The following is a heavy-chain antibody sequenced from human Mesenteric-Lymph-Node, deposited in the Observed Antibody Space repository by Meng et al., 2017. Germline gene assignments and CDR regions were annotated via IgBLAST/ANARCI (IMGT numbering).Heavy chain of an antibody. CDR2: TYYKSKWLN. V-gene: IGHV6-1*01. CDR3: AQGSDSSLDY. J-gene: IGHJ4*02. D-gene: IGHD6-13*01. CDR1: GDSVSSNGVA. Sequence: SQTLSLTCAISGDSVSSNGVAWYWIRQSPSRGLEWLGRTYYKSKWLNEYGESVRGRITINPDTSRNQFTLHLQSVTPADTAVYYCAQGSDSSLDYWGQGTLVTVSS.